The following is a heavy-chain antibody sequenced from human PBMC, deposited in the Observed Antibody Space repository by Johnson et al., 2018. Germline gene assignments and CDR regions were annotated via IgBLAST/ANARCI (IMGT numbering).Heavy chain of an antibody. Sequence: VQLVESGGGVVQPGGSLRLSCAVSGFTFSSYAMTWVRQAPGKGLEWVSGISHSGSRTYYTDSVKGRFTISRDNSKNTLYLQMNSLRAEDTAVYHCTKDATRTSGWYYFDYWGQGTLVTVSS. CDR1: GFTFSSYA. CDR2: ISHSGSRT. V-gene: IGHV3-23*04. D-gene: IGHD6-19*01. CDR3: TKDATRTSGWYYFDY. J-gene: IGHJ4*02.